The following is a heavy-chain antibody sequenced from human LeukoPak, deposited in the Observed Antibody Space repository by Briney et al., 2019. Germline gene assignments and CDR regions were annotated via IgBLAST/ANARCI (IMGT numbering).Heavy chain of an antibody. V-gene: IGHV4-34*01. CDR3: ARVVVKYSSSWYY. CDR2: VNHSGST. CDR1: GGSFSRYS. D-gene: IGHD6-13*01. J-gene: IGHJ4*02. Sequence: KPSETLSLTCAVYGGSFSRYSWSWIRQPPGKGLEWIGEVNHSGSTNYNPSLKGRVTISVDTSKNQFSLKLRSVTAADTAVCYCARVVVKYSSSWYYWGQGTLVTVSS.